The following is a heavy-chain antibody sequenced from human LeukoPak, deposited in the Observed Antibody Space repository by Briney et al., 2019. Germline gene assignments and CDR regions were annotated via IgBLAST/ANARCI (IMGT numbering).Heavy chain of an antibody. Sequence: PSETLSLTCTVSGGCISSYYWSWIRQPPGKGPEWIGYIYYSGTTNYNPSLKSRVTISVDTSKNQFSLKLSSVTAADTAVYYCARGVYIAAAQYGYWGQGTLVTVSS. CDR1: GGCISSYY. V-gene: IGHV4-59*01. J-gene: IGHJ4*02. D-gene: IGHD6-13*01. CDR2: IYYSGTT. CDR3: ARGVYIAAAQYGY.